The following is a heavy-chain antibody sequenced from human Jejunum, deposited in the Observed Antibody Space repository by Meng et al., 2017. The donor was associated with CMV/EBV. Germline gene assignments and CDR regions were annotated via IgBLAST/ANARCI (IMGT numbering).Heavy chain of an antibody. CDR3: ARASIYYYHVDV. V-gene: IGHV4-38-2*02. J-gene: IGHJ6*02. CDR2: MFHGGST. CDR1: GDSISSGYY. Sequence: VSGDSISSGYYWGWIRQSPGKGLEWIGTMFHGGSTNYNPSLKSRVTILLDPSKNQLSLNLSSVTAADTAVYYCARASIYYYHVDVWGPGTTVTVSS. D-gene: IGHD3-3*01.